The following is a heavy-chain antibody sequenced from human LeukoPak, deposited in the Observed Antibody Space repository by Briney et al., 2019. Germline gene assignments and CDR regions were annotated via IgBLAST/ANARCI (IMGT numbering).Heavy chain of an antibody. CDR2: IWYDGSNK. Sequence: GGSLRLSCAASGFTFSSYGMHWVRQAPGKGLEWVAVIWYDGSNKYYADSVKGRFTISRDNSKNTLYLQMSSLRAEDTAVYYCASAPGIAVYWGQGTLVTVSS. D-gene: IGHD6-19*01. V-gene: IGHV3-33*01. CDR3: ASAPGIAVY. J-gene: IGHJ4*02. CDR1: GFTFSSYG.